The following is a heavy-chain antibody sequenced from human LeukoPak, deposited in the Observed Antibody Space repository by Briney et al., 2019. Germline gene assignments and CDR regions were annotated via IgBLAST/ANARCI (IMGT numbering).Heavy chain of an antibody. D-gene: IGHD4/OR15-4a*01. CDR1: GYTFTGYY. Sequence: ASVKVSFKASGYTFTGYYMHWVRQAPGQGLEWMGWINPNRGGGNYAQKYQGRVTMTRDTSISIASMELRRLRPDDTAVYYCARDLVRYYYYGTDVWGQGTTVTVSS. CDR2: INPNRGGG. V-gene: IGHV1-2*02. CDR3: ARDLVRYYYYGTDV. J-gene: IGHJ6*02.